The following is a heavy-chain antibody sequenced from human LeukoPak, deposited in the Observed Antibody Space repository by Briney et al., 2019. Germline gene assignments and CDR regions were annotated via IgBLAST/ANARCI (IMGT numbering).Heavy chain of an antibody. Sequence: GSLRLSCAASGFTFSSYSMNWVRQAPGKGLEWVSYISSSSSTIYYADSVKCRFTISRDNAKNSLYLQMNSLRAEDTAVYYCARYGSGLNDYWGQGTLVTVSS. CDR1: GFTFSSYS. D-gene: IGHD6-19*01. CDR3: ARYGSGLNDY. CDR2: ISSSSSTI. J-gene: IGHJ4*02. V-gene: IGHV3-48*01.